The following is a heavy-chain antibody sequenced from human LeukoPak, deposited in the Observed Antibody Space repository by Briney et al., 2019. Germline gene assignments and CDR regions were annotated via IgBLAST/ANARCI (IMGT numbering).Heavy chain of an antibody. CDR1: GYSISSGHY. Sequence: PSETLSLTCTVSGYSISSGHYWAWIRQPPGRGLEWIGCIYHSGTYYKSSLTSRVTISMDTSKNQFFLKLSSVTAADSALYDCARTSGGGGHDSWGQGTLVTVSS. J-gene: IGHJ5*01. CDR3: ARTSGGGGHDS. D-gene: IGHD2-21*01. CDR2: IYHSGT. V-gene: IGHV4-38-2*02.